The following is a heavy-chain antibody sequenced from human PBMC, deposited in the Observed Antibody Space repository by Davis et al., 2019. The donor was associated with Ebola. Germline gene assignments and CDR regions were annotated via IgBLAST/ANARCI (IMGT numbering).Heavy chain of an antibody. J-gene: IGHJ4*02. Sequence: GESLKISCAASGFTFSDYYMSWIRQAPGKGLEWVSYISGGGRTIYYADSVKGRFTMSRDNAKNSLYLQMNSLRAEDTAVYYCARDLLTGTTWDYWGQGTLVTVSS. CDR3: ARDLLTGTTWDY. D-gene: IGHD1-20*01. CDR2: ISGGGRTI. V-gene: IGHV3-11*01. CDR1: GFTFSDYY.